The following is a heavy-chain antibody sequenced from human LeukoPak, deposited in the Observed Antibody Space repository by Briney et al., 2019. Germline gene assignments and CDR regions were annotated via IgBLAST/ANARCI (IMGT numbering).Heavy chain of an antibody. J-gene: IGHJ5*02. D-gene: IGHD6-13*01. V-gene: IGHV4-4*07. CDR2: IYTSGST. CDR1: GGSISSYY. CDR3: ARDLSAGHSSRGFDP. Sequence: SETLSLTCTVSGGSISSYYWSWIRQPAGKGLEWIGRIYTSGSTNYNPSLKSRVTMSVDTSKNQFSLKLSSVTAAGTAVFYCARDLSAGHSSRGFDPWGQGTLVTVSS.